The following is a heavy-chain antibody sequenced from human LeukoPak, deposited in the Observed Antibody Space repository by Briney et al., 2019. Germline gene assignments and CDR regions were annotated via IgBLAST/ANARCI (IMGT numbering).Heavy chain of an antibody. Sequence: GGSLRLSCAASGFTFSGYEMNWVRQAPGKGLVWVSYISSSGSTIYYADSVKGRFTISRDNAENSLFLQMNSLRVEDTAVYYCAREWQGGIAAAGTRIEGDYWGQGTLVAVSS. J-gene: IGHJ4*02. V-gene: IGHV3-48*03. CDR3: AREWQGGIAAAGTRIEGDY. CDR2: ISSSGSTI. CDR1: GFTFSGYE. D-gene: IGHD6-13*01.